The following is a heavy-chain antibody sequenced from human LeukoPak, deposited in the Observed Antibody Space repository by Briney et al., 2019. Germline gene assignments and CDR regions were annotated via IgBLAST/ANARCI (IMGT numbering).Heavy chain of an antibody. V-gene: IGHV4-34*01. CDR1: GGSFSGYY. J-gene: IGHJ2*01. CDR3: ARGILGLYYCDV. Sequence: PSETLSLTCAISGGSFSGYYWTWIREAPGKGLEWVGEMYYSGATSYKPSLRGRVNISRGTSENHVSLELTCVTAADTAVYYCARGILGLYYCDVWGGGIPVTVS. CDR2: MYYSGAT. D-gene: IGHD3-16*01.